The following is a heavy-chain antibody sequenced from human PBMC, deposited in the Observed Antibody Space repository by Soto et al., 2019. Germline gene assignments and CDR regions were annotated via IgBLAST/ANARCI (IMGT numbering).Heavy chain of an antibody. J-gene: IGHJ6*03. V-gene: IGHV1-2*02. D-gene: IGHD5-12*01. Sequence: VQLVQSGAEVKKPGASVKVSCKTSGDSFNDYYIHWVRQAPGQGLEWMGWINANGGVTKYAQKFQGRVTVTRDTSIRTVYMELSSLRSDDTAVYYCARESGGATATLDYYYFYMDVWGKGTTVTVSS. CDR2: INANGGVT. CDR1: GDSFNDYY. CDR3: ARESGGATATLDYYYFYMDV.